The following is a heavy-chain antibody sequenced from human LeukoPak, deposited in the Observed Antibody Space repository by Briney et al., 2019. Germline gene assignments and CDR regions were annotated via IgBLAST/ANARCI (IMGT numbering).Heavy chain of an antibody. D-gene: IGHD2-2*01. CDR3: AKGSRLFDIVVVPAAMGY. Sequence: GGSLRLSCAASGFTFSSYGMHWVRQAPGKGLEWVAFIRYDGSNKYYADSVKGRFTISRDNSKNTLYLQMNSLRAEDTAVYYCAKGSRLFDIVVVPAAMGYWGQGTLVTVSS. V-gene: IGHV3-30*02. CDR2: IRYDGSNK. J-gene: IGHJ4*02. CDR1: GFTFSSYG.